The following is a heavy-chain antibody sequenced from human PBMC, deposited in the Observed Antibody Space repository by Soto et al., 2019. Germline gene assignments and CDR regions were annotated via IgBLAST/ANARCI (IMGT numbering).Heavy chain of an antibody. CDR3: ASTKYDSSAYYYWYLGL. J-gene: IGHJ2*01. CDR2: IIPFFGTA. Sequence: QVQLVQSGAEVKKPGSSVKVSCEASGGTFSSYPINWVRQAPGQGLEWMGGIIPFFGTANYAQKFQGRVTITADTSANTVYLELSSLRSEDTAVYYCASTKYDSSAYYYWYLGLWGRGTLVTVSS. D-gene: IGHD3-22*01. V-gene: IGHV1-69*06. CDR1: GGTFSSYP.